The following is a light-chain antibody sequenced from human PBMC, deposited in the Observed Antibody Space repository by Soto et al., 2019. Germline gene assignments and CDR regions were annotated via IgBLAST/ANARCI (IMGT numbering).Light chain of an antibody. CDR2: GAS. CDR1: QSVTSNY. CDR3: HQYGSSPGT. V-gene: IGKV3-20*01. Sequence: EIGFTQSPGTLSLSPGERATLSCRASQSVTSNYLAWYQQKPGQAPRLLIFGASIRDTGIPDSFSGSGSGTDFTLTISRXEPEDFVVYYCHQYGSSPGTFGQGTKVDIK. J-gene: IGKJ1*01.